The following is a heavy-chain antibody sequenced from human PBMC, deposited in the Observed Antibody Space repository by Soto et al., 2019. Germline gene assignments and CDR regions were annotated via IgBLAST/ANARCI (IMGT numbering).Heavy chain of an antibody. J-gene: IGHJ6*02. CDR3: ARDSRDYYGMDV. V-gene: IGHV4-34*01. D-gene: IGHD2-15*01. Sequence: SETLSLTCAVYGGSFSGYYWTWIRQPPGKGLEWIGEINHSGSTNYNPSLKSRVTMSLDTSKNQFSLKLSSVTAADTAVYYCARDSRDYYGMDVWGQGTTVTVSS. CDR2: INHSGST. CDR1: GGSFSGYY.